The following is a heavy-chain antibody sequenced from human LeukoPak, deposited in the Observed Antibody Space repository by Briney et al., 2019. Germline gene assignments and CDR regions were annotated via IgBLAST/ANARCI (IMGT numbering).Heavy chain of an antibody. CDR3: AKDSHWILFDD. CDR2: ISYDGSNK. V-gene: IGHV3-30*18. J-gene: IGHJ4*02. Sequence: GGSLRLSCAASGFTFSSYGMHWVRQAPGKGLEWVAVISYDGSNKYYADSVKGRFTISRDNSKNTLYLQMDSLRDEDTAVYYCAKDSHWILFDDWGQGTLVTVSS. D-gene: IGHD2-2*03. CDR1: GFTFSSYG.